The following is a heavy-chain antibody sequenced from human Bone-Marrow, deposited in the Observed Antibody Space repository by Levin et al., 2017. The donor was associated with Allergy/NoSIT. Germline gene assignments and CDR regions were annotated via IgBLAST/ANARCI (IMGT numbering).Heavy chain of an antibody. CDR2: IYHSGST. V-gene: IGHV4-39*01. CDR1: RASITSSSYY. CDR3: ARLGTTYY. D-gene: IGHD1-7*01. Sequence: SETLSLTCTVSRASITSSSYYWGWIRQPPGKGLEWIGSIYHSGSTYYNPSLKSRVTISIDTSKSQFSLNLSSVTAADTAVYYCARLGTTYYWGQGTLVTVSS. J-gene: IGHJ4*02.